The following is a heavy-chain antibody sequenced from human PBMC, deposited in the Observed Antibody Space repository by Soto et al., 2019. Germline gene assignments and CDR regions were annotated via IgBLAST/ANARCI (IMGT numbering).Heavy chain of an antibody. Sequence: EVQLLESGGGLVQPGGSLRLSCAASGFTFSTYAMSWVRQAPGKGLEWVSGISGSGGSTYYADSVKGRFTISRDNSKNARYLQMNRLRAEDTAVYYCAAGYGVRGIKGYFVGWGQGTLVTVSS. V-gene: IGHV3-23*01. CDR3: AAGYGVRGIKGYFVG. J-gene: IGHJ4*02. CDR1: GFTFSTYA. D-gene: IGHD3-10*01. CDR2: ISGSGGST.